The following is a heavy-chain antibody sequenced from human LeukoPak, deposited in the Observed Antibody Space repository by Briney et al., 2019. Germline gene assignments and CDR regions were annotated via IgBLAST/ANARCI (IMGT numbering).Heavy chain of an antibody. CDR1: GGSISSGDNY. D-gene: IGHD6-19*01. CDR3: ARVLEGSSGQHWYFDL. J-gene: IGHJ2*01. CDR2: IYYSGST. Sequence: SETLSLTCTVSGGSISSGDNYWSWIRQPPGKGLEWIGYIYYSGSTYYNPSLKSRVTISIDTSKNQFSLRLSSVTAADTAVYYCARVLEGSSGQHWYFDLWGRGTLVTVSS. V-gene: IGHV4-30-4*01.